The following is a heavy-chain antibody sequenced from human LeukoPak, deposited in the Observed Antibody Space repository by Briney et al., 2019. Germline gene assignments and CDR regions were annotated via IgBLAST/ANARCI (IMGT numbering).Heavy chain of an antibody. V-gene: IGHV1-69*04. CDR2: IIPILGIA. CDR3: ARGYDFWSGHDAFGI. D-gene: IGHD3-3*01. Sequence: SVKVSCKASGGTFSSYAISWVQQAPGQGLGWMGRIIPILGIANYAQKFQGRVTITADKSTSTAYMELSSLRSEDTAVYYCARGYDFWSGHDAFGIWGQGTMVTVSS. CDR1: GGTFSSYA. J-gene: IGHJ3*02.